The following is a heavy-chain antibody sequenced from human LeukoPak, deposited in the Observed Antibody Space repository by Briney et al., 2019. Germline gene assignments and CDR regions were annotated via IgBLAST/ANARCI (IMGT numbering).Heavy chain of an antibody. CDR3: ARVPTVEYQMLYASEDH. Sequence: TSETLSLTCTVSGGSISSDSYYWSWIRQPAGKGLEWNGRIQSSGSTNYNPSLKSRVTISVDTSKNQFFMKLSSVTAADTAVYYCARVPTVEYQMLYASEDHWGQGTLVTVSS. CDR1: GGSISSDSYY. J-gene: IGHJ4*02. CDR2: IQSSGST. D-gene: IGHD2-2*02. V-gene: IGHV4-61*02.